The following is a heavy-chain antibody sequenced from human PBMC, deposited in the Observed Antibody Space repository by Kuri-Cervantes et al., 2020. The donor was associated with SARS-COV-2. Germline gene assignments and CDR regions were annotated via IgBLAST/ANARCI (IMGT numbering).Heavy chain of an antibody. CDR3: ASPIYCSSTSCYLGRSHDAFDI. V-gene: IGHV1-69*13. CDR2: IIPIFGTA. Sequence: PVKVSCKASGGTFSSYAISWVRQAPGQGIEWMGRIIPIFGTANYAQKFQGRVTITADESTSTAYMELSSLRAEDTAVYYCASPIYCSSTSCYLGRSHDAFDIWGQGTMVTVSS. J-gene: IGHJ3*02. D-gene: IGHD2-2*01. CDR1: GGTFSSYA.